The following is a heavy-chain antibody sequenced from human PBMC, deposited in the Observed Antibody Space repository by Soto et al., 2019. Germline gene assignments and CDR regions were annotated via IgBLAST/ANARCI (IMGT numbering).Heavy chain of an antibody. D-gene: IGHD3-10*01. CDR1: GYTFTSYG. J-gene: IGHJ6*02. CDR3: ARGLWLRSYYGSGSYLVPVNYYYYGMDV. V-gene: IGHV1-18*04. CDR2: ISAYNGNT. Sequence: ASVKVSCKASGYTFTSYGISWVRQAPGQGLEWMGWISAYNGNTNYAQKLQGRVTMTTDTSTSTAYTELRSLRSDDTAVYYCARGLWLRSYYGSGSYLVPVNYYYYGMDVWGRGTTVPVSS.